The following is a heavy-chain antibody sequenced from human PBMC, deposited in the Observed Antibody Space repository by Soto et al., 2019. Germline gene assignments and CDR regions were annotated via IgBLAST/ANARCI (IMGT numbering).Heavy chain of an antibody. D-gene: IGHD4-4*01. CDR2: ISGSGGST. J-gene: IGHJ6*02. V-gene: IGHV3-23*01. CDR3: AKSSKYYYYGMDV. CDR1: GFTFSNYA. Sequence: GGSLRLSCAASGFTFSNYAMSWVRQAPGKGLEWVSAISGSGGSTYYADSVKGRFTISRDNSKNTLYLQMNSLRAEDTAVYYCAKSSKYYYYGMDVWGQGTTVTVSS.